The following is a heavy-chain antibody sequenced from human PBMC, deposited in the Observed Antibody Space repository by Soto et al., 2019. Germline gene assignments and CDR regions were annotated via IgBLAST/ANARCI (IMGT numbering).Heavy chain of an antibody. CDR2: ISSSSSTI. D-gene: IGHD1-26*01. V-gene: IGHV3-48*01. J-gene: IGHJ4*02. CDR3: AKELQDY. Sequence: GGSLGISCAASGVTFSSYSMNWVRQAPGKGLEWVSYISSSSSTIYYADSVKGRFTISRDNAKNSLYLQMNSLRAEDTAVYYCAKELQDYWGQGTLVTVSS. CDR1: GVTFSSYS.